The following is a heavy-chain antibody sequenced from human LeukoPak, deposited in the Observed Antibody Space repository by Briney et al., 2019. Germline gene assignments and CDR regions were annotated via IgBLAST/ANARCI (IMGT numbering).Heavy chain of an antibody. CDR1: GGSISSSSYF. V-gene: IGHV4-39*01. CDR3: ATMFHSNGRCQWFDP. D-gene: IGHD3-22*01. CDR2: IYYSGST. Sequence: PSETLSLTCTVSGGSISSSSYFWGWIRQPPGKGLEWIGSIYYSGSTYYNPSLKSRVTISVDTSKNQFSLKLSSVTAADTAVYYCATMFHSNGRCQWFDPWGQGTLVTVSS. J-gene: IGHJ5*02.